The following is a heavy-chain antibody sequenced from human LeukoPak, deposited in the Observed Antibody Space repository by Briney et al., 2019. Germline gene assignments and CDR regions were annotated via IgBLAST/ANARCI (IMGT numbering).Heavy chain of an antibody. CDR1: GYTFTSSY. J-gene: IGHJ5*02. CDR3: ARMVRGVIWFDP. D-gene: IGHD3-10*01. V-gene: IGHV1-46*01. Sequence: ASVKVSCKASGYTFTSSYMHWLRKPPGQGLGGWGIINPSDGSTSYAQKFQGRVTMTRDTSTSTVYMELSSLRSEDTAVYYCARMVRGVIWFDPWGQGTLVTVSS. CDR2: INPSDGST.